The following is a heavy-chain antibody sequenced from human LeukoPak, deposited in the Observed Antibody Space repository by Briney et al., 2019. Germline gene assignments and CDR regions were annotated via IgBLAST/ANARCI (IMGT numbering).Heavy chain of an antibody. CDR1: GGSFSGYY. Sequence: SETLSLTCAVYGGSFSGYYWSWIRQPPGKGLEWIGEINHSGSTNYNPSLKSRVTISVDTSKNQFSLKLSSVTAADTAVYYYARGYTAVTTPFDYWGQGTLVTVSS. J-gene: IGHJ4*02. V-gene: IGHV4-34*01. CDR3: ARGYTAVTTPFDY. D-gene: IGHD4-17*01. CDR2: INHSGST.